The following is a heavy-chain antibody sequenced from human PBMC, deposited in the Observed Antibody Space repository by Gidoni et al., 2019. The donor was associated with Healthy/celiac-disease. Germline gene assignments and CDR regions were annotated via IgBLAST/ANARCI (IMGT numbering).Heavy chain of an antibody. J-gene: IGHJ4*02. CDR3: ARSQLLLSAFDY. D-gene: IGHD2-2*01. CDR2: ISYDGSNK. V-gene: IGHV3-30-3*01. Sequence: QVQLVESGGGVVQPGRSLRLSCAASVFTFSSYAMHWVRQAPGKGLEWVAVISYDGSNKYYADSVKGRFTISRDNSKNTLYLQMNSLRAEDTAVYYCARSQLLLSAFDYWGQGTLVTVSS. CDR1: VFTFSSYA.